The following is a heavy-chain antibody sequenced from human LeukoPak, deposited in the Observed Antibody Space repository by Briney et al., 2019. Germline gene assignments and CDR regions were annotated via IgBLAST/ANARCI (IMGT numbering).Heavy chain of an antibody. CDR1: GGSFSGYY. CDR3: ARAGGMPHQIYYYCGMDV. CDR2: INHSGST. Sequence: SETLSLTCAVYGGSFSGYYWSWIRQPPGKGLEWIGEINHSGSTNYNPSLKSRVTISVDTSKNQFPLKLSSVTAADTAVYYCARAGGMPHQIYYYCGMDVWGQGTTVTVSS. J-gene: IGHJ6*02. D-gene: IGHD3-16*01. V-gene: IGHV4-34*01.